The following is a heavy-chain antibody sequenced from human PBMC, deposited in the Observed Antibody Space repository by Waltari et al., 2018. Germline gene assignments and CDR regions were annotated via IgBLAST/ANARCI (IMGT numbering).Heavy chain of an antibody. CDR2: VSAYKGNS. CDR1: GYTFTSYG. CDR3: ARTFWIMGAPDAFDI. V-gene: IGHV1-18*01. Sequence: QVQLVQSGAEVKKPGASVKVSCKASGYTFTSYGISWVRQAPGQGLEWMGGVSAYKGNSNYAQKLQARVTMTTDTSTSTAYMELRSLRSDDTVVYYCARTFWIMGAPDAFDIWGQGTMVTVSS. D-gene: IGHD1-26*01. J-gene: IGHJ3*02.